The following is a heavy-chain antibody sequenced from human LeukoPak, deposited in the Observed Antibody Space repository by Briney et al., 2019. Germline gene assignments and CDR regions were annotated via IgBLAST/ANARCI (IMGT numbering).Heavy chain of an antibody. Sequence: GGSLRLSCAASGFTFSSYAMSWVRQAPGKGLEWVSAISGSGGSTYYADSVKGRFTTSRDNSKNTLYLQMNSLRAEDTAVYYCAKSGGSCYCFDYWGQGTLVTVSS. D-gene: IGHD2-15*01. J-gene: IGHJ4*02. CDR1: GFTFSSYA. CDR3: AKSGGSCYCFDY. CDR2: ISGSGGST. V-gene: IGHV3-23*01.